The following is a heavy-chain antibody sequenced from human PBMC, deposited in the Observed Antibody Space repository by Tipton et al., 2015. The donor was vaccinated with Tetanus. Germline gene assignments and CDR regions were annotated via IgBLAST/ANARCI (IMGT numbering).Heavy chain of an antibody. CDR1: GGSLRSGDYQ. CDR2: ISPSGRT. J-gene: IGHJ6*02. V-gene: IGHV4-61*08. D-gene: IGHD3-3*01. Sequence: LRLSCSVSGGSLRSGDYQWNWIRQPPGKGLEWLAYISPSGRTNSNYSLKSRVSISVDGSNNQFSLDLNSVTAADTAVYYCARAHYDFWSSDSYYYGMDVWGQGTTVTVSS. CDR3: ARAHYDFWSSDSYYYGMDV.